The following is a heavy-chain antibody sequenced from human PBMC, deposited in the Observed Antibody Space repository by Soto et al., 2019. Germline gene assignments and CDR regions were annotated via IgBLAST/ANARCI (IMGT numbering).Heavy chain of an antibody. CDR2: IYYKGNT. J-gene: IGHJ4*02. V-gene: IGHV4-59*01. Sequence: QVQLQESGPGLVKPSETLSVTCTVSGGSISNYYWSWIRQPPGRGLEWIGYIYYKGNTNYNPSLKGRVTMSVDTSQNQFSLRLSSVTAADTAVYYCARDLNRHLDYWGQGTLVTVSS. CDR3: ARDLNRHLDY. CDR1: GGSISNYY.